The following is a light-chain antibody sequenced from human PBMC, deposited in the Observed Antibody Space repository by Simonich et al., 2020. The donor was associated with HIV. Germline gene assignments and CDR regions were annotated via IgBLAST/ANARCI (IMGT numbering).Light chain of an antibody. CDR2: KAS. Sequence: DIQMTQSPSTLSASVGDRVTIPCRAIQRMNIWLAWYQQKPGKAPNLLIYKASTLQSGVPSRFSGSGSGTEFTLTINSLQPDDFATYYCQVFNTYSLSFRGGTRVEIK. J-gene: IGKJ4*01. V-gene: IGKV1-5*03. CDR3: QVFNTYSLS. CDR1: QRMNIW.